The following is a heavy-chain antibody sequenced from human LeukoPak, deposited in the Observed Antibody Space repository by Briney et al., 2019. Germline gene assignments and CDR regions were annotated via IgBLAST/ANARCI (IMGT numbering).Heavy chain of an antibody. CDR2: ISSSSSYI. V-gene: IGHV3-21*01. D-gene: IGHD4-17*01. CDR3: ARAPSDYGDYVYYYYYMDV. CDR1: GFTFSSYS. J-gene: IGHJ6*03. Sequence: GGSLRLSCAASGFTFSSYSMNWVRQAPGKGLEWVSSISSSSSYIYYADSVKGRFTISRDNAKNSLYLQVNSLRAEDTAVYYCARAPSDYGDYVYYYYYMDVWGKGTTVTVSS.